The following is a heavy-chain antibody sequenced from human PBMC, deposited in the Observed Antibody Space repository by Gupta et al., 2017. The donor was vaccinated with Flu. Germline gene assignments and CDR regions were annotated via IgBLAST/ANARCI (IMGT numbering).Heavy chain of an antibody. V-gene: IGHV4-31*03. CDR3: ARRGTYFFDF. J-gene: IGHJ4*02. Sequence: QMQLQESGPRLVKPSQTLSLTCPVSGGSVNVFSYFWSWIRQHPGEGLEWIGYVHSSGTTYYNPSLRSRLMMSIDTSKNEFSLELTSVTAADTAMYYCARRGTYFFDFWGQGALVTVSS. CDR2: VHSSGTT. D-gene: IGHD1-7*01. CDR1: GGSVNVFSYF.